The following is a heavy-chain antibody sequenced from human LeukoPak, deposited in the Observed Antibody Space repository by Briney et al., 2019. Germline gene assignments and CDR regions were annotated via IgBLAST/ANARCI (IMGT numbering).Heavy chain of an antibody. Sequence: GGSLRLSCAASGFTFSNSDIHWVRQSTGGGLEWVSTICVAGDTYYSASVKGRFTISRDNARNSLFLQMFSLKAEDTAVYYCARGPTHLYYGMDVWGPGTTVTVSS. CDR3: ARGPTHLYYGMDV. CDR1: GFTFSNSD. CDR2: ICVAGDT. V-gene: IGHV3-13*01. D-gene: IGHD1-1*01. J-gene: IGHJ6*02.